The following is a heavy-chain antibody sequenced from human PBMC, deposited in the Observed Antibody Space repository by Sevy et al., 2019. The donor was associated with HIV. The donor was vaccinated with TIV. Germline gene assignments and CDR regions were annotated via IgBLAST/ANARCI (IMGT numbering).Heavy chain of an antibody. CDR3: AKSMDTVTTLDY. CDR1: RFTFSLYG. Sequence: GGSLRLSCAASRFTFSLYGMHWVRQAPGKGLEWVALISKDGSNKYYADSVKGRFIVSRDNSNNTLYLQLDSLGPEDTAMYYCAKSMDTVTTLDYWGPGTLVTVSS. V-gene: IGHV3-30*18. D-gene: IGHD4-17*01. J-gene: IGHJ4*02. CDR2: ISKDGSNK.